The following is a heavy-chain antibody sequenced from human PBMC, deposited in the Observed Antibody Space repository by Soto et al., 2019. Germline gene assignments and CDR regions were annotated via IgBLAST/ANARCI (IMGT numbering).Heavy chain of an antibody. Sequence: GASVKVSCKASGYTFTGYYMHWVRQAPGQGLEWMGWINPNSGGTNYAQKFQGRVTMTRDTSISTAYMELSRLRSGDTAVYYCARDCTNGVCQGHFDYWGQGTLVTVSS. V-gene: IGHV1-2*02. J-gene: IGHJ4*02. CDR2: INPNSGGT. D-gene: IGHD2-8*01. CDR1: GYTFTGYY. CDR3: ARDCTNGVCQGHFDY.